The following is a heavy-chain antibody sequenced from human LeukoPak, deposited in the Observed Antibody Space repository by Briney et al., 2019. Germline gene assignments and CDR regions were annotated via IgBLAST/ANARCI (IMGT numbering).Heavy chain of an antibody. CDR3: ARISGWSFDY. CDR2: ISYDGSDK. J-gene: IGHJ4*02. D-gene: IGHD6-19*01. CDR1: GFSFSGHG. Sequence: GGSLRLSCAASGFSFSGHGMHWVRQAPGKGLEWVAGISYDGSDKFYADSVKGRLTISRDNPKNTLYLQMNSLRAEDTAVYYCARISGWSFDYWGQGTLVTVSS. V-gene: IGHV3-30*03.